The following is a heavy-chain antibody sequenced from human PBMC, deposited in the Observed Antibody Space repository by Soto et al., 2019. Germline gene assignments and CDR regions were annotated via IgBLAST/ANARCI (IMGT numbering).Heavy chain of an antibody. CDR3: ARGRIVASIHDAFEI. Sequence: QGQLLQSGDEVKTPGASVRVSCRASGYPFTSYGISWVRQAPGQGLEWVAWISAYNGNRDIAQKFQGRVTMTLETLTVTAHMELRELTLPHTAVYYCARGRIVASIHDAFEIWGEGTNVTVSS. D-gene: IGHD5-12*01. CDR1: GYPFTSYG. CDR2: ISAYNGNR. J-gene: IGHJ3*02. V-gene: IGHV1-18*01.